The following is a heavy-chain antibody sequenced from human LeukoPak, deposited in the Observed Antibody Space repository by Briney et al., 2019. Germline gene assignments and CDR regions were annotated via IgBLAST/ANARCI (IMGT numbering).Heavy chain of an antibody. V-gene: IGHV4-59*01. CDR1: GGSISSYY. D-gene: IGHD6-13*01. CDR2: IYYSGST. Sequence: SETLSLTCTVSGGSISSYYWSWIRQPPGKGLEWIGYIYYSGSTNYNPSLKSRVTISVDTSKNQFSLKLSSVTAADTAVYYCARGTSSSWYQYYYYMDVWGKGTTVTVSS. J-gene: IGHJ6*03. CDR3: ARGTSSSWYQYYYYMDV.